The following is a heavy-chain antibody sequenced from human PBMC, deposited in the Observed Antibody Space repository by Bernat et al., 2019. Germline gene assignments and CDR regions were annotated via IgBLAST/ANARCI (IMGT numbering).Heavy chain of an antibody. V-gene: IGHV3-66*01. CDR1: GFSVTRNH. CDR3: VGYGGNSV. CDR2: IYGDEIT. Sequence: EVQLVESGGALVQPGGSLRLSCAVSGFSVTRNHVGWVRQASGKGLEWVSFIYGDEITTYGDSVKGRFTISRDNSKNAVYLQMNKVRAGDTALYYCVGYGGNSVWGKGTRVTVPS. J-gene: IGHJ4*02. D-gene: IGHD2-21*02.